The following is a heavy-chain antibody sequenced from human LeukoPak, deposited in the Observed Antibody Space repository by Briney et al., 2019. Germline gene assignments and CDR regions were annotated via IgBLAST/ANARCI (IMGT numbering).Heavy chain of an antibody. V-gene: IGHV3-21*01. Sequence: PGGSLRLSCAASGFTFSSYSMNWVRQAPGKGLEWVSSISTSSSYIYYVDSVKGRFTISRDNAKNSLYLQMNSLRAEDTAVYYCARVTDNVVVINSWFDYWGQGALVTVS. CDR3: ARVTDNVVVINSWFDY. CDR2: ISTSSSYI. CDR1: GFTFSSYS. J-gene: IGHJ4*02. D-gene: IGHD3-22*01.